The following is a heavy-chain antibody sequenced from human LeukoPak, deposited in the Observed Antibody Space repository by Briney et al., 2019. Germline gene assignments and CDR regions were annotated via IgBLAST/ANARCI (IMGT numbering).Heavy chain of an antibody. J-gene: IGHJ6*02. V-gene: IGHV4-59*01. CDR2: IYYSGST. D-gene: IGHD1/OR15-1a*01. CDR1: GGSISSYY. CDR3: ARIPPMNTYYYYGMDV. Sequence: SSETLSLTCTVSGGSISSYYWSWIRQPPGKGLEWIGYIYYSGSTNYNPSLKSRVTISVDTSKNQFSLKLSSVTAANTAVYYCARIPPMNTYYYYGMDVWGQGTTVTVSS.